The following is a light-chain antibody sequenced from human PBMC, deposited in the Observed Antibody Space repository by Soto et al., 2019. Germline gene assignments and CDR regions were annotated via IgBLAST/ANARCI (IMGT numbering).Light chain of an antibody. CDR2: DVN. Sequence: QSALTQPPSASGSPGQSVTISCTGTSSVVGAYIFVSWYQQHPGKAPKLMVYDVNRRPPGVPDRFFGSKSGNTASLTVSGLQAEDEADYYCVSFAGGTYVFGTGTKLTVL. J-gene: IGLJ1*01. CDR3: VSFAGGTYV. CDR1: SSVVGAYIF. V-gene: IGLV2-8*01.